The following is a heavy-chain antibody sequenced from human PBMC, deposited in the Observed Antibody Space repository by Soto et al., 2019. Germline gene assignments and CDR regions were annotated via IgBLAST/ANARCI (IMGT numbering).Heavy chain of an antibody. CDR1: GGSISSSSYY. CDR2: IYYSGST. J-gene: IGHJ6*02. V-gene: IGHV4-39*01. Sequence: LSLTCTVSGGSISSSSYYWGWIRQPPGKGLEWIGSIYYSGSTYYNPSRKSRVTISVDTSKNQFSLKLSSVTAADTAVYYCARGGIAVDIAGYYYYSYGMDVWGQGTTITVSS. D-gene: IGHD6-19*01. CDR3: ARGGIAVDIAGYYYYSYGMDV.